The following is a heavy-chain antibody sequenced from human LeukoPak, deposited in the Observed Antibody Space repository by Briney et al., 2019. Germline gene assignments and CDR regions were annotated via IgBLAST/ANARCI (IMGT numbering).Heavy chain of an antibody. CDR1: GGSISTYY. CDR3: ARRVAVTGIYCFDH. CDR2: VYYSGAT. D-gene: IGHD6-19*01. Sequence: TASETLSLTCTVSGGSISTYYWSWIRQPPGKGLEWLGYVYYSGATNYNPSLKSRVTIPLETSKNQFSLRLTSVTAADTAVYYCARRVAVTGIYCFDHWGQGTPVTVSS. J-gene: IGHJ4*02. V-gene: IGHV4-59*08.